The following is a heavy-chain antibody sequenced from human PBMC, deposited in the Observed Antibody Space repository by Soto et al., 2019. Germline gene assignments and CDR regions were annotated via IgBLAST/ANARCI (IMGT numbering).Heavy chain of an antibody. CDR1: GFTFSSYA. V-gene: IGHV3-23*01. Sequence: EVQLLESGGGLVQPGGSLRLSCAASGFTFSSYAMSWVRQAPGKGLEWVSAISGSGGSTYYADSVKGRFTISRDNSKNTLYLQMNSLRAEDTAVYYCAKDGNYCTNGVCYAYYDYVCGSYTRYRDAFDIWGQGTMVTVSS. CDR2: ISGSGGST. CDR3: AKDGNYCTNGVCYAYYDYVCGSYTRYRDAFDI. J-gene: IGHJ3*02. D-gene: IGHD3-16*01.